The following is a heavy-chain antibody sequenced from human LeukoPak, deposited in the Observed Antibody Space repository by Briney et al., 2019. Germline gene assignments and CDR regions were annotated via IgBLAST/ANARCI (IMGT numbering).Heavy chain of an antibody. D-gene: IGHD3-22*01. CDR2: IKSKTDGGTT. CDR1: GFTFSKAW. J-gene: IGHJ4*02. V-gene: IGHV3-15*01. Sequence: PGGSLTLSSAASGFTFSKAWMSWVRQAPGKGLEWVGRIKSKTDGGTTDYAAPVKGRFTISREDSQNTLYLQMNSLKTEDTAVYYCSYFYDSSGYPQFDYWGQGTLVTVSS. CDR3: SYFYDSSGYPQFDY.